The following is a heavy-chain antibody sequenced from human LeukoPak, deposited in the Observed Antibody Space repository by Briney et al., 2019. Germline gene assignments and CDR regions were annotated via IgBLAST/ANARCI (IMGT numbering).Heavy chain of an antibody. J-gene: IGHJ2*01. CDR3: ARRGVFGYSHDL. Sequence: GGSLRLSCAASGFTFSTYTMAWVRQAPGKGLEWVSSISSTDTYIYYADSVKGRFTISRDNAKNSLYLQINSLRVEDTAVYYCARRGVFGYSHDLWGRGTMVTVSS. CDR1: GFTFSTYT. CDR2: ISSTDTYI. V-gene: IGHV3-21*01. D-gene: IGHD5-18*01.